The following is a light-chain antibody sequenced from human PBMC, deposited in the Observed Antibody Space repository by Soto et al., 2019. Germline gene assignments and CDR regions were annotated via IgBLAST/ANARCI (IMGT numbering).Light chain of an antibody. V-gene: IGLV2-8*01. CDR1: NSDVGGYKY. J-gene: IGLJ1*01. Sequence: QSALTQPPSASGSPGQSVTISCTGTNSDVGGYKYVSWFQQHPGKAPKLMICEVSKRPSGVPDRFSGSRSGNTASLTVSGLQAEDEADYYCCSYAGSNNYVFGTGTKVTVL. CDR3: CSYAGSNNYV. CDR2: EVS.